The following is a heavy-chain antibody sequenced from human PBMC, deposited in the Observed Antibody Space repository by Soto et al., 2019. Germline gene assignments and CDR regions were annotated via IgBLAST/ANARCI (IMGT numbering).Heavy chain of an antibody. CDR1: GFTFDDYA. CDR2: ISWNSGSI. Sequence: EVQLVESGGGLVQPGRSLRLSCAASGFTFDDYAMHWVRQAPGKGLEWVSGISWNSGSIGYADSVKGRFTISRDNAKNSLYLQMNSLRAEDTAVYYCAKDQGGYYTTWTFDYWGQGTLVTVSS. CDR3: AKDQGGYYTTWTFDY. V-gene: IGHV3-9*01. D-gene: IGHD3-22*01. J-gene: IGHJ4*02.